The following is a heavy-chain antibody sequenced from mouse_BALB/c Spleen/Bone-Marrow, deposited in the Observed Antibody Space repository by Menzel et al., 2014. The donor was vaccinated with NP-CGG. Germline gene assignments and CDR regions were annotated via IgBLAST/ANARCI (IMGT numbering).Heavy chain of an antibody. CDR2: INPSNGGT. J-gene: IGHJ3*01. CDR3: TRPYYGYVGYAY. CDR1: GYTFTSYH. D-gene: IGHD1-2*01. V-gene: IGHV1S81*02. Sequence: QVQLKESGAELVEPGASVKLSCKASGYTFTSYHMYWVKQRPGQGLEWIGEINPSNGGTNFNERFKSKATLTVDKSSSTAYMQLSSLTFEDSAIYYCTRPYYGYVGYAYWGQGTQVTVSA.